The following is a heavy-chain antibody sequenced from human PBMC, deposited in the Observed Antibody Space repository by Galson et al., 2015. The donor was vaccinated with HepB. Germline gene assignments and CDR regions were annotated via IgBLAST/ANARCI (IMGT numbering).Heavy chain of an antibody. CDR3: ARVPAYGDFIPRYFDS. CDR1: GFNFDNYA. V-gene: IGHV3-23*01. J-gene: IGHJ4*02. D-gene: IGHD4-17*01. CDR2: ISSSGDST. Sequence: SLRLSCAASGFNFDNYAMSWVRQGPGKGLHWVSGISSSGDSTYYADSVKGRLTISRDNSKNTVSLQMNSLTVEDAAVYYCARVPAYGDFIPRYFDSWGQGTLVTVSS.